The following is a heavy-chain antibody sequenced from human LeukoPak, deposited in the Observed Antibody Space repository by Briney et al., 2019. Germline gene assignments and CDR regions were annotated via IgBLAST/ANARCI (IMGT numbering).Heavy chain of an antibody. CDR3: ARGYCSSTSCCAFVDWFDP. V-gene: IGHV5-51*01. D-gene: IGHD2-2*01. CDR1: GYSFTSYW. J-gene: IGHJ5*02. Sequence: GESLKISCKGSGYSFTSYWIGWVRQMPGKGLEWMGIIYPGDSDTRYSPSFQGQVTISADKSISTAYLQWSGLKASDTAMYYCARGYCSSTSCCAFVDWFDPWGQGTLVTVSS. CDR2: IYPGDSDT.